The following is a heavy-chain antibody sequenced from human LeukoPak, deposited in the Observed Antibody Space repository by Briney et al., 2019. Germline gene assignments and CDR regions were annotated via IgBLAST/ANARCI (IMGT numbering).Heavy chain of an antibody. Sequence: GGSLRLSCAASGFTFSSYWMHWVRQAPGKGLVWVSRINSDGSSTSYADSVKGRFTISRDNAKNTFYLQMNSLRVEDTAVYYCATGGIDSRYYFDNWGQGTLVTVSS. D-gene: IGHD3-10*01. CDR3: ATGGIDSRYYFDN. CDR2: INSDGSST. J-gene: IGHJ4*02. CDR1: GFTFSSYW. V-gene: IGHV3-74*01.